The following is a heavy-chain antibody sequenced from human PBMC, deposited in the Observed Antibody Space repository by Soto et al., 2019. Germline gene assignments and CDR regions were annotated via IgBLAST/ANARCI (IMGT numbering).Heavy chain of an antibody. D-gene: IGHD1-26*01. CDR3: ATQEVGGSYVYTFDP. CDR2: NYYSGST. CDR1: GGSITSSSYY. J-gene: IGHJ5*02. Sequence: QLHLRESGPGLVKPSETLSLTCTVSGGSITSSSYYWGWIRQPPGKGLEWIGSNYYSGSTYYNPSLKRRVTISGDTSKNQFSLKLSSVTAADTAVYYCATQEVGGSYVYTFDPWGQGTLVTVSS. V-gene: IGHV4-39*01.